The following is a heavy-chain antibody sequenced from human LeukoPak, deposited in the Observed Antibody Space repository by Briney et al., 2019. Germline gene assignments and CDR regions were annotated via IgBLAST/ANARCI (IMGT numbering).Heavy chain of an antibody. V-gene: IGHV3-53*01. CDR2: IYSGGST. Sequence: GGSLRLSCAASGFTVSSNYMSWVRQAPGKGLEWVSVIYSGGSTYYADSVKGRFTISRDNSKNTLYLQMNSLRAEDTAVYYCARQNWNDVPYFDYWGQGTLVTVSS. CDR1: GFTVSSNY. CDR3: ARQNWNDVPYFDY. D-gene: IGHD1-1*01. J-gene: IGHJ4*02.